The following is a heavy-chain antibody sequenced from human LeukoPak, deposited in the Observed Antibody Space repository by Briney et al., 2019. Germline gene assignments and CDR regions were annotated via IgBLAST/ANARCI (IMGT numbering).Heavy chain of an antibody. CDR3: GSGRRLGY. CDR1: GFTFSSYW. CDR2: IKQDGSEK. D-gene: IGHD3-16*01. Sequence: GRSLRLSCAASGFTFSSYWMSWVRQAPGKGLEWVANIKQDGSEKYYVDSVKGRFTISRDNAKNSLYLQINSLRAEYTALYSCGSGRRLGYWGGGTLVTVSS. J-gene: IGHJ4*02. V-gene: IGHV3-7*01.